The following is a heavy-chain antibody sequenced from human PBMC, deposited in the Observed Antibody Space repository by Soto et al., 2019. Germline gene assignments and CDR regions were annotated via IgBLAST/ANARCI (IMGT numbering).Heavy chain of an antibody. Sequence: GGSLRLSCAASGFTFSNAWMSWVRQAPGKGLEWVGRIKSKTDGGTTDYAAPVKGRFTISRDDSKNTLYLQMNSLKTEDTAVYYCTTDRQLPPNYYYYYGMDVWGQGTTVTSP. J-gene: IGHJ6*02. CDR1: GFTFSNAW. CDR2: IKSKTDGGTT. V-gene: IGHV3-15*01. D-gene: IGHD6-6*01. CDR3: TTDRQLPPNYYYYYGMDV.